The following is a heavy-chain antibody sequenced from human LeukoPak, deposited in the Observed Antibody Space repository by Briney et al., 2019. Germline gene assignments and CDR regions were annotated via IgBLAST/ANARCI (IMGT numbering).Heavy chain of an antibody. D-gene: IGHD2-2*01. CDR3: ARGVPYADL. CDR2: ITISGNTR. V-gene: IGHV3-48*03. Sequence: GGSLRLSCAASGFSFSSYEMNWVRQAPGKGLEWVSDITISGNTRNYADSVKGRFTISRDNPRNSLYLQMNSLRGEDTAVYYCARGVPYADLWGQGTLVTVAS. CDR1: GFSFSSYE. J-gene: IGHJ5*02.